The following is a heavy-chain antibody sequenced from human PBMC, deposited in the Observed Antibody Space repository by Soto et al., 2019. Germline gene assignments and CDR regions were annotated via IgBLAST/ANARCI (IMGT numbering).Heavy chain of an antibody. CDR3: ARGGVITFGGGIPNDAFDI. Sequence: QVQLVQSGAEVKKPGSSVKVSCKASGGTFSSYAISWVRQAPGQGLEWMGGIIPIFGTANYAQKFQGRVTITADESTSTAYMELSSLRSEDTAVYYCARGGVITFGGGIPNDAFDIWGQGSMVTVSS. J-gene: IGHJ3*02. CDR2: IIPIFGTA. V-gene: IGHV1-69*01. D-gene: IGHD3-16*02. CDR1: GGTFSSYA.